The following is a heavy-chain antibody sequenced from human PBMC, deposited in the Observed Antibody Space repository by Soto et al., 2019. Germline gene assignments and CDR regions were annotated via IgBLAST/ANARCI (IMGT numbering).Heavy chain of an antibody. CDR1: GYTFPNHG. CDR2: ISPYDGDR. Sequence: AAVKVSCKDSGYTFPNHGISWVRQAPGQGLEWMGWISPYDGDRNFAQKFQGRITMTTDTLTNTEYMELRSLRSDDTAVFYCARDRGFCTNGVFTDGFDAWGEGTLVTVPS. J-gene: IGHJ5*02. CDR3: ARDRGFCTNGVFTDGFDA. V-gene: IGHV1-18*04. D-gene: IGHD2-8*01.